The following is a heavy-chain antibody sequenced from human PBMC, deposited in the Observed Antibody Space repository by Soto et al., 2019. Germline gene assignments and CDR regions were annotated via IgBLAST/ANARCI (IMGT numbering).Heavy chain of an antibody. J-gene: IGHJ5*02. D-gene: IGHD4-17*01. CDR3: AYHDYGEYSTHNWFDT. Sequence: VQLVQSGAEVKKPGASVKVSCKASGYPFTSYGISWVRQAPGQGLEWMGWISAYNGNTNYAQKLQGRVSRTTDTPTRTSYKELRSLRSDGTEVYYCAYHDYGEYSTHNWFDTWGQGTLVTVSS. CDR1: GYPFTSYG. CDR2: ISAYNGNT. V-gene: IGHV1-18*01.